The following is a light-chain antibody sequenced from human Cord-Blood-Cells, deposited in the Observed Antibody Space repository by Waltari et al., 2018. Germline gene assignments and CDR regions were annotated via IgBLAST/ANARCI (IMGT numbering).Light chain of an antibody. V-gene: IGKV1-27*01. CDR1: QSISNY. Sequence: DTEMIQSTPSLSASAVDRVAITCRASQSISNYLAWYQQKPGKVPRLLIYAASTLQPGVPSRFSGSGSGTDFTLTISSLQSEDVAIYYCQKYNSAPLTFGGGTKVEIK. CDR2: AAS. J-gene: IGKJ4*01. CDR3: QKYNSAPLT.